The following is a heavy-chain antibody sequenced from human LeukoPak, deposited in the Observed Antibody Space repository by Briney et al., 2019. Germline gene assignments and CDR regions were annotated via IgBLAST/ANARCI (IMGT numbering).Heavy chain of an antibody. Sequence: NSSETLSLTCAVYGGSFSGYYWSWIRQPPGKGLEWIGEINHSGSTNYNPSLKSRVTISVDTSKNQFSLKLSSVTAADTAVYYCARHGWGWFGELHPLDYWGQGTLVTVSS. D-gene: IGHD3-10*01. CDR1: GGSFSGYY. J-gene: IGHJ4*02. V-gene: IGHV4-34*01. CDR2: INHSGST. CDR3: ARHGWGWFGELHPLDY.